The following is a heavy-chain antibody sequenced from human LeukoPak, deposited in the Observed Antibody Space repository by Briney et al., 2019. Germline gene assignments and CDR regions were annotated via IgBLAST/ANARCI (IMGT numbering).Heavy chain of an antibody. CDR3: ARDRGRTIFGVVTTFFDY. CDR1: GFTFSSYS. D-gene: IGHD3-3*01. V-gene: IGHV3-48*01. CDR2: ISSSSSTI. Sequence: GGSLRLSCAASGFTFSSYSMNWVRQAPGKGLEWVSYISSSSSTIYYADSVKGRFTISRDNAKNSLYLQMNRLRAEDTAVYYCARDRGRTIFGVVTTFFDYWGQGTLVTVSS. J-gene: IGHJ4*02.